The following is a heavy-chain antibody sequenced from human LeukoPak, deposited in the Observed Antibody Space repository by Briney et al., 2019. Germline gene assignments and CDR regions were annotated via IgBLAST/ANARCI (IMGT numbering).Heavy chain of an antibody. CDR3: ARAYQPYYYDSSGYSFDY. CDR1: GGSISSYY. CDR2: IYYSGST. D-gene: IGHD3-22*01. Sequence: PSETLSLTCTVSGGSISSYYWSWNRQPPGKGLEWIGYIYYSGSTNYNPSLKSRVTISVDTSKNQFSLKLSSVTAADTAVYYCARAYQPYYYDSSGYSFDYWGQGTLVTVSS. V-gene: IGHV4-59*01. J-gene: IGHJ4*02.